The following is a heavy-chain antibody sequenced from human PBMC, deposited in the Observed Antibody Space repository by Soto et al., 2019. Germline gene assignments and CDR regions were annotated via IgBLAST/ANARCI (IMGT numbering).Heavy chain of an antibody. CDR2: ISYDGSNK. J-gene: IGHJ4*02. CDR3: ARDKDYDSSGGCFDY. V-gene: IGHV3-30-3*01. D-gene: IGHD3-22*01. CDR1: GFTFSSYA. Sequence: QVQLVESGGGVVQPGRSLRLSCAASGFTFSSYAMHWVRQAPGKGLEWVAVISYDGSNKYYADSVKGRFTISRDNSKNTLYLQMNSLRAEDTAVYYCARDKDYDSSGGCFDYWGQGTLVTVSS.